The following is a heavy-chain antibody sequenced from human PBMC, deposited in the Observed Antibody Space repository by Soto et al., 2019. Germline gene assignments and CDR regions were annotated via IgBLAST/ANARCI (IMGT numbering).Heavy chain of an antibody. D-gene: IGHD5-12*01. CDR1: GYTLTELS. J-gene: IGHJ6*02. Sequence: SLKVPCKVSGYTLTELSMHWVRQAPGKGLEWMGGFDPEDGETIYAQKFQGRVTMTEDTSTDTAYMELSSLRSEDTAVYYCATSTRPYYYYGMDVWGQGTTVTVSS. V-gene: IGHV1-24*01. CDR3: ATSTRPYYYYGMDV. CDR2: FDPEDGET.